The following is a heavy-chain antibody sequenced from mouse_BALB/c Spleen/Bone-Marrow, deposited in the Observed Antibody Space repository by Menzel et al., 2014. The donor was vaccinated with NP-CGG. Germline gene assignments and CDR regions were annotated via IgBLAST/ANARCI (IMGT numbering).Heavy chain of an antibody. CDR2: IWSGGST. Sequence: LQESGPGLVQPSQSLSITCTVSGFSLTSYGVHWVRQSPGEGLEWLGVIWSGGSTDYNAAFISRLSISKGNSKSQVFFKMNSLQANDTAIYYCARNYYGSSAYWGQGTLVTVSA. CDR3: ARNYYGSSAY. D-gene: IGHD1-1*01. V-gene: IGHV2-2*02. CDR1: GFSLTSYG. J-gene: IGHJ3*01.